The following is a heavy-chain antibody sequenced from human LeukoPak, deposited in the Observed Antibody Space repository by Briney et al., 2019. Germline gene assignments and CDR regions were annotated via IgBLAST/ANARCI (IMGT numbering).Heavy chain of an antibody. CDR3: ARSSRDGYNLIDYMDV. V-gene: IGHV3-7*01. D-gene: IGHD5-24*01. CDR2: IKEDAGEI. CDR1: GFTFSRYW. J-gene: IGHJ6*03. Sequence: GGSLRLSCAASGFTFSRYWMSWVRQVPGKGLEWVANIKEDAGEIYYVDSVKGRFTISRDNAKNSLYLQMDSLRAEDTAVYYCARSSRDGYNLIDYMDVWGKGTTVTVSS.